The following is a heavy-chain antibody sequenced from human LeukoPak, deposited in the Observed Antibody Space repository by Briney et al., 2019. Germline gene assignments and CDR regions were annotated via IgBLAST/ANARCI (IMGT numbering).Heavy chain of an antibody. CDR3: ARGAGYSYGFDYYYYYYGMDV. D-gene: IGHD5-18*01. V-gene: IGHV3-21*01. CDR1: GFTFSSYS. Sequence: GGSLRLSCAASGFTFSSYSMNWVRQAPGKGLEWVSSISSSSSYIYYADSVKGRFTISRDNAKNSLYLQMNSLRAEDTAVYYCARGAGYSYGFDYYYYYYGMDVWGQGTTVTVSS. J-gene: IGHJ6*02. CDR2: ISSSSSYI.